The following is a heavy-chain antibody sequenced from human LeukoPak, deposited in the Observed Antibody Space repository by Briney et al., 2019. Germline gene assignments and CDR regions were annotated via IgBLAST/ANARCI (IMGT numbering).Heavy chain of an antibody. CDR1: GGSISSSSYY. V-gene: IGHV4-39*01. J-gene: IGHJ4*02. D-gene: IGHD3-10*01. Sequence: SETLSLTCTVSGGSISSSSYYWGWIRQPPGKGLEWIGSIYYSGSTYYNPSLKSRVTISVDTYKNQFSLKLSSVTAADTAVYYCARHHYYGSGSYYNPPYYFDYWGQGTLVTVSS. CDR3: ARHHYYGSGSYYNPPYYFDY. CDR2: IYYSGST.